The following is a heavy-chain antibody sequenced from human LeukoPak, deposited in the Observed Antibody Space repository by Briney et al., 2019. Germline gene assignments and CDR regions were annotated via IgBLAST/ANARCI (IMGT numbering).Heavy chain of an antibody. J-gene: IGHJ3*02. D-gene: IGHD1-1*01. Sequence: SVKVSCKASGGTFSSYAISWVRQAPGQGLEWMGGIIPIFGTANYAQKFQGRVTITADESTSTAYMELSSLRSEDTAVYYCARDMAGATGTGNDAFDIWGQGTMVTVSS. CDR1: GGTFSSYA. CDR2: IIPIFGTA. V-gene: IGHV1-69*01. CDR3: ARDMAGATGTGNDAFDI.